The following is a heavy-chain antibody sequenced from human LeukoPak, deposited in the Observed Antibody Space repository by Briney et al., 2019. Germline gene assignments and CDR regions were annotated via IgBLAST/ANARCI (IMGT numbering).Heavy chain of an antibody. V-gene: IGHV3-30*04. Sequence: GRSLRLSCAASGFTFSSYAMHWVRQAPGKGLEWVAVISYDGSNKYYADSVKGRFTISRDNSKNTLYLQMNSLRAEDTAVYYCARDAVVTLGLDYWGQGTLVTVSS. CDR1: GFTFSSYA. CDR2: ISYDGSNK. J-gene: IGHJ4*02. CDR3: ARDAVVTLGLDY. D-gene: IGHD4-23*01.